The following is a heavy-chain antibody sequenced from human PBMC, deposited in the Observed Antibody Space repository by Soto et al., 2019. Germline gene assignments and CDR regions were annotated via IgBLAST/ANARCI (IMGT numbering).Heavy chain of an antibody. Sequence: EVQLLESGGGLVQPGGSLRLSCAASGFTFSSYEMNWVRQAPGKGLEWVSYISSSGSTIYYADSVKGRFTISRDNAKNSLYLQMNSLRAEDTAVYYCADLSSIAKGWGQGTLVTVSS. CDR3: ADLSSIAKG. CDR1: GFTFSSYE. D-gene: IGHD6-6*01. J-gene: IGHJ4*02. V-gene: IGHV3-48*03. CDR2: ISSSGSTI.